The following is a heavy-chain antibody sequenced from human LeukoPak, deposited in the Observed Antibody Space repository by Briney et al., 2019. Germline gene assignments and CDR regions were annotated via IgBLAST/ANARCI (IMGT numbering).Heavy chain of an antibody. Sequence: ASVEVSCKASGYTFTSYGISWVRQAPGQGLEWMGWISAYNGNTNYAQKLQGRVTMTTDTSTSTAYMELRSLRSDDTAVYYCAGGVFNGATVTTYPYYYYYGDTRYYGMDVWGQGTTVTVSS. CDR1: GYTFTSYG. D-gene: IGHD4-17*01. CDR2: ISAYNGNT. J-gene: IGHJ6*02. CDR3: AGGVFNGATVTTYPYYYYYGDTRYYGMDV. V-gene: IGHV1-18*01.